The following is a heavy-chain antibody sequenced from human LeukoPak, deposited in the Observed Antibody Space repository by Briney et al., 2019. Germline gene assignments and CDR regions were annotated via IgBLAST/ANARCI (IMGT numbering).Heavy chain of an antibody. CDR1: GGSISSSSYY. V-gene: IGHV4-39*01. D-gene: IGHD6-19*01. CDR3: ARHGLVTGYFDY. CDR2: IYYSGST. Sequence: SETLSLTCTVSGGSISSSSYYWGWIRQPPGKGLEWIGSIYYSGSTYYNPSLKSRVTISVDTSKNQFSLKLSSVTAADTAVYYCARHGLVTGYFDYWGQGTLVTVSS. J-gene: IGHJ4*02.